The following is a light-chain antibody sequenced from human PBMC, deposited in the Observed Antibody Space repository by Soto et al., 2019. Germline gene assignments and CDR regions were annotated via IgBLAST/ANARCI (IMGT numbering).Light chain of an antibody. J-gene: IGKJ2*01. CDR2: GAS. Sequence: EIVMTQSPVTLSVSPGERATLSCRASQSIGSNLAWYQQRPGQAPRLLIYGASTGATGIPDRFIGRGSGTDFTLTISSLQSEDFAVYYCQQYNNWSYTFGQGTKLEIK. V-gene: IGKV3-15*01. CDR3: QQYNNWSYT. CDR1: QSIGSN.